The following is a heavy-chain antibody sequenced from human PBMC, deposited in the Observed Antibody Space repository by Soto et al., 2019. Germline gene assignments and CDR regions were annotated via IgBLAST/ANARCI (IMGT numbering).Heavy chain of an antibody. Sequence: AAVNVSCKASGYTFTSHGISWVGQAPGQGLEWMGWISAYNGNTNYAQKLQGRVTMTTDTSTSTAYMELRSLKSDDTAVYYCARFLYDYVCGSYRKIFDYWGQGTLVTVSS. V-gene: IGHV1-18*01. D-gene: IGHD3-16*02. J-gene: IGHJ4*02. CDR1: GYTFTSHG. CDR3: ARFLYDYVCGSYRKIFDY. CDR2: ISAYNGNT.